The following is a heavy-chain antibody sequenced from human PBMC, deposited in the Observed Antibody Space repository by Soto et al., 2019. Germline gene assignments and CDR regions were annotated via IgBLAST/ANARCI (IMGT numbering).Heavy chain of an antibody. CDR1: GGSISSGGYY. CDR2: IYYSGST. Sequence: SETLSLTCTVSGGSISSGGYYWSWIRQHPGKGLEWIGYIYYSGSTYYNPSLKSRVTISVDTSKNQFSLKLSSVTAADTAVYYCARDLRDSSGYYIHPLPAYGMDVWGQGTTVTVSS. CDR3: ARDLRDSSGYYIHPLPAYGMDV. D-gene: IGHD3-22*01. J-gene: IGHJ6*02. V-gene: IGHV4-31*03.